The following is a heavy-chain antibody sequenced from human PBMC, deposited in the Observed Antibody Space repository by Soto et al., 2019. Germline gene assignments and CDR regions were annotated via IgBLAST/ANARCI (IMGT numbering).Heavy chain of an antibody. CDR1: GGTFSSYA. V-gene: IGHV1-69*06. CDR3: ARVTGPNYDFWSGYYPDYYYYGMDV. Sequence: PSVKVSCKASGGTFSSYAISWVRQAPGQGLEWMGGIIPIFGTANYAQKFQGRVTITADKSTSTAYMELSSLRSEDTAVYYCARVTGPNYDFWSGYYPDYYYYGMDVWGQGTTVTVSS. J-gene: IGHJ6*02. D-gene: IGHD3-3*01. CDR2: IIPIFGTA.